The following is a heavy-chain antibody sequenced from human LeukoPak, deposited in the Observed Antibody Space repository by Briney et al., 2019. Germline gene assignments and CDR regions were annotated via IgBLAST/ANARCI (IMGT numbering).Heavy chain of an antibody. CDR3: VGWQQLLFDY. CDR1: GGSISSYY. Sequence: SETLSLTCTVSGGSISSYYGSWIRQPPGKGLEWIGYVHYSGNTDYNPSLKSRVAMSVDTSKNQFSLKLISVTAADTAVYYCVGWQQLLFDYWGQGTLVTVSS. CDR2: VHYSGNT. J-gene: IGHJ4*02. D-gene: IGHD6-13*01. V-gene: IGHV4-59*01.